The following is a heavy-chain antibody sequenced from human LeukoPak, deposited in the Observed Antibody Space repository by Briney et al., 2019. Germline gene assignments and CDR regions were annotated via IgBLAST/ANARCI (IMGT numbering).Heavy chain of an antibody. CDR2: ISYDGSNK. CDR3: AREGRYFDWFPFDY. V-gene: IGHV3-30-3*01. CDR1: GFTFSSYA. Sequence: GGSLRLSCAASGFTFSSYAMHWVRQAPGKGLEWVAVISYDGSNKYYADSVKGRFTISRDNSKNTLYLQMNSLRAEDTAVYYCAREGRYFDWFPFDYWGQGTLVTVSS. D-gene: IGHD3-9*01. J-gene: IGHJ4*02.